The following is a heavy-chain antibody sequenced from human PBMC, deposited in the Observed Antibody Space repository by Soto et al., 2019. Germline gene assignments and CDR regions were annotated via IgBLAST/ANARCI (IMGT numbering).Heavy chain of an antibody. V-gene: IGHV4-30-2*01. CDR2: INHLETT. J-gene: IGHJ4*02. Sequence: SETLCLTCTWSDASITGGGYSKSWIRQTPGKGLEWIGYINHLETTFYNPSFESRLTLSIDRAKNQFSLTLHSMSAADRAVYFCDRGVGPDSFDHWVQGIMVTGSS. CDR3: DRGVGPDSFDH. CDR1: DASITGGGYS. D-gene: IGHD3-16*01.